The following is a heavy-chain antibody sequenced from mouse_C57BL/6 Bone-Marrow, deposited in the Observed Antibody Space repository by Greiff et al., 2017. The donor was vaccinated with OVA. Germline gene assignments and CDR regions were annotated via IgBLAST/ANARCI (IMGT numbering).Heavy chain of an antibody. J-gene: IGHJ2*01. CDR2: ISSGGSYT. D-gene: IGHD1-3*01. Sequence: EVKLVESGGDLVKPGGSLKLSCAASGFTFSSYGMSWVRQTPDKRLEWVATISSGGSYTYYPDSVKGRFTISRDNAKNTLYLQMSSLKSEDTAMYYCARRESGPRGYFDYWGQGTTLTVSS. V-gene: IGHV5-6*02. CDR3: ARRESGPRGYFDY. CDR1: GFTFSSYG.